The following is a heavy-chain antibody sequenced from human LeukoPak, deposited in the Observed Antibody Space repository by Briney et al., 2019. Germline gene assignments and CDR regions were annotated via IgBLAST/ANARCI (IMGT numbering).Heavy chain of an antibody. CDR3: ARMGGYSGYATH. J-gene: IGHJ4*02. CDR1: GGSISSGAYH. V-gene: IGHV4-31*03. Sequence: SETLSLTCTVSGGSISSGAYHWNWIRQHPGKGLEWIGYILYSGSTYYNPSLTSRVTISVDTSKNQFSLNLSSVTAADTAVYYCARMGGYSGYATHWGQGTLVTVSS. D-gene: IGHD5-12*01. CDR2: ILYSGST.